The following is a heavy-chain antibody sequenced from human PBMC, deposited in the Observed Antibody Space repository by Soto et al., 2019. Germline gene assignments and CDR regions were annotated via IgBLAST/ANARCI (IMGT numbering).Heavy chain of an antibody. CDR1: GGSVSSGSYY. CDR3: ARDRLGKHTRSYWFDP. J-gene: IGHJ5*02. Sequence: SDTLSLTCTVSGGSVSSGSYYWSWIRQPPGKGLEWIGYIYYSGSTNYNPSLKSRVTISVDTSKNQFSLKLSSVTAADTAVYYCARDRLGKHTRSYWFDPWGQGTLVTVS. V-gene: IGHV4-61*01. D-gene: IGHD1-26*01. CDR2: IYYSGST.